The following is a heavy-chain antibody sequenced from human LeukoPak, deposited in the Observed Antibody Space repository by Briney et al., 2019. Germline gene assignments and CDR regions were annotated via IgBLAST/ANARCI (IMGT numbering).Heavy chain of an antibody. Sequence: SETLSLTCSVSGGSISGYYWTWIRQPPGEALEYIGCIYYTGTTNYNPSLNSRVTISVDTSRNQFALKLSSVTAADTAVYYCARVVGGVGLDYWGQGTLVTDSS. D-gene: IGHD3-16*01. CDR2: IYYTGTT. J-gene: IGHJ4*02. CDR1: GGSISGYY. CDR3: ARVVGGVGLDY. V-gene: IGHV4-59*01.